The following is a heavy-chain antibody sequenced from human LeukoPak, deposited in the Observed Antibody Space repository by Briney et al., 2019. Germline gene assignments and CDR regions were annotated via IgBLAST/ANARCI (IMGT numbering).Heavy chain of an antibody. CDR2: IYYSGST. CDR3: AGSSPLRYYYYYGMDV. CDR1: GGSISSSSYY. V-gene: IGHV4-39*01. D-gene: IGHD6-13*01. Sequence: SETLSLTCTVSGGSISSSSYYWGWIRQPPGKGLEWIGSIYYSGSTYYNPSLKSRVTISVDTSKNQFSLKLSSVTAADTAVYYCAGSSPLRYYYYYGMDVWGKGTTVTVSS. J-gene: IGHJ6*04.